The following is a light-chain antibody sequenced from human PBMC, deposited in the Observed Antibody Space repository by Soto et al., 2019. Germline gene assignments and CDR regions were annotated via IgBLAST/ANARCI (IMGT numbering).Light chain of an antibody. Sequence: EIMMTQYPATLSVSPGERATPSCTASQSVSSNLAWYQQKPGQAPRLLIYAASTRATGIPARFSGSGSGTEFTLTISSLQSEDFAVYYCQQYNNWPPITFGQGTRLEI. J-gene: IGKJ5*01. V-gene: IGKV3-15*01. CDR2: AAS. CDR3: QQYNNWPPIT. CDR1: QSVSSN.